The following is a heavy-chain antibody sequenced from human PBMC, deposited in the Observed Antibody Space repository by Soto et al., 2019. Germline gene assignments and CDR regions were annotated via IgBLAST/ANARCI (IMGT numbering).Heavy chain of an antibody. CDR2: IYYSGST. V-gene: IGHV4-39*01. Sequence: SETLSLTCTVSGGSISSSSYYWGWIRQPPGKGLEWIGSIYYSGSTYYNPSLKSRVTISVDTSKNQFSLKLSSVTAADTAVYYCARHRSDRDSNYGANWFDPWGQGTLVTVSS. CDR1: GGSISSSSYY. CDR3: ARHRSDRDSNYGANWFDP. D-gene: IGHD4-4*01. J-gene: IGHJ5*02.